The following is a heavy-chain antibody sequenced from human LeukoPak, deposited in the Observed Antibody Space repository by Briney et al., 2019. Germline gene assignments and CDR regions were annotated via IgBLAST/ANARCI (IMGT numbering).Heavy chain of an antibody. CDR3: ARDMGYDSSGYYSYDAFDI. CDR2: IYTRGNT. V-gene: IGHV4-4*07. D-gene: IGHD3-22*01. J-gene: IGHJ3*02. Sequence: AETLSLTCTLSCLSISIYYWIWIRQPAGKGLECIGYIYTRGNTNYHPSLKSRFTISVNTSKNQFSLKLRSVTSADTAVYYCARDMGYDSSGYYSYDAFDIWGQGTMATVSS. CDR1: CLSISIYY.